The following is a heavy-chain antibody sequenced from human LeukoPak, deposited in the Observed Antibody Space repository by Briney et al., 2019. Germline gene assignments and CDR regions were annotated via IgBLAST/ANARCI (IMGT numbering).Heavy chain of an antibody. CDR1: GGSFSGYY. V-gene: IGHV4-34*01. D-gene: IGHD3-22*01. J-gene: IGHJ4*02. Sequence: SETLSLTCAVYGGSFSGYYWSWIRQPPGKGLEWIGEINHSGSTNYNPSLKSRVTISVDTSKNQFSLKLSSVTAADTAVYYCARAPPSYYYDSSGYYYGLNAFDYWGQGTLVTVSS. CDR2: INHSGST. CDR3: ARAPPSYYYDSSGYYYGLNAFDY.